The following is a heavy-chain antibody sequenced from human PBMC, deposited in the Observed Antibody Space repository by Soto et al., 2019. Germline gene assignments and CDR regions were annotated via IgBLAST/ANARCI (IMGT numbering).Heavy chain of an antibody. CDR3: ARETPPAAAAAAYYPPGRDV. J-gene: IGHJ6*02. V-gene: IGHV1-69*01. D-gene: IGHD6-13*01. CDR1: GGTFSSYF. CDR2: IIPVFGTA. Sequence: QVQLVQSGAEVKKPGSSVKVSCKASGGTFSSYFINWVRQAPGQGLEWVGGIIPVFGTATYAEKFQGRVTITEDEPTSPAYRGLRSVASEETPVYYCARETPPAAAAAAYYPPGRDVWAQGPTLAAPS.